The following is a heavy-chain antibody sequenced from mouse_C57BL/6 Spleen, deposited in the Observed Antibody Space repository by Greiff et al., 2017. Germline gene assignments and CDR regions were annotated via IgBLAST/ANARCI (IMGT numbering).Heavy chain of an antibody. CDR3: ARDSSGYYAMDY. Sequence: VHVKQSGPVLVKPGASVKMSCKASGYTFTDYYMNWVKQSHGKSLEWIGVINPYNGGTSYNQKFKGKATLTVDKSSSTAYMELNSLTSEDSAVYYCARDSSGYYAMDYWGQGTSVTVSS. J-gene: IGHJ4*01. CDR2: INPYNGGT. V-gene: IGHV1-19*01. D-gene: IGHD3-2*02. CDR1: GYTFTDYY.